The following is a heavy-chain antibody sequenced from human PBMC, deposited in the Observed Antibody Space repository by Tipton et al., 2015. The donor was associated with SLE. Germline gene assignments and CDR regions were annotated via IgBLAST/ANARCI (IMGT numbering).Heavy chain of an antibody. Sequence: SLRLSCAASGFTFSGSAMHWVRQASGKGLEWVGRIRSKANSYATAYAASVKGRFTISRDDSKNTAYPQMNSLKTEDTAVYYCARDRGIAPGSRMRFDPWGQGTLVTVSS. D-gene: IGHD6-13*01. V-gene: IGHV3-73*01. J-gene: IGHJ5*02. CDR2: IRSKANSYAT. CDR3: ARDRGIAPGSRMRFDP. CDR1: GFTFSGSA.